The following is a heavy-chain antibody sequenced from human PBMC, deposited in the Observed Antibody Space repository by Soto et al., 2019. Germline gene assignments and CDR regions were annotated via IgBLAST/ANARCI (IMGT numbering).Heavy chain of an antibody. D-gene: IGHD1-26*01. V-gene: IGHV4-39*07. CDR1: GGSISSSSYY. CDR2: IYYSGST. J-gene: IGHJ1*01. Sequence: SETLSLTCTVSGGSISSSSYYWGWIRQPPGKGLEWIGSIYYSGSTYYNPSLKSRVTISVDTSKNQFSLTLSSVTAADTAVYYCAREVGATSAEYFQHWGQGTLVTVSS. CDR3: AREVGATSAEYFQH.